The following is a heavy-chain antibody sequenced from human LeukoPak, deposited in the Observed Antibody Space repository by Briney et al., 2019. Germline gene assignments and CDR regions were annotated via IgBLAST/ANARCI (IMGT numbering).Heavy chain of an antibody. J-gene: IGHJ4*02. CDR3: ANALEYYYGSGSSY. D-gene: IGHD3-10*01. Sequence: GGSLRLSCAASGFTFSTSWMSWVRQVPGKGLEWVANIKKDGSETYYVDSVKGRFTISRDNAKNSLYLQMNSLRAEDTAMYYCANALEYYYGSGSSYWGQGTLVTVSS. V-gene: IGHV3-7*03. CDR2: IKKDGSET. CDR1: GFTFSTSW.